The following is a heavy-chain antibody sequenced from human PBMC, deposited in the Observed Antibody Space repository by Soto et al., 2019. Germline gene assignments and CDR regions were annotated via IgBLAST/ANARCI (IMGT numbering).Heavy chain of an antibody. Sequence: PSETLSLTCSVSGDSISNSRFYWAWIRQPPGEGLEWIGSIYHTGNAYYNPSLKSRDTISVDTSKNQFSLKLTSVTAADAALYYCARDFFDSSDYTTNWFDPWGQGTLVTVSS. CDR3: ARDFFDSSDYTTNWFDP. J-gene: IGHJ5*02. CDR1: GDSISNSRFY. D-gene: IGHD3-22*01. CDR2: IYHTGNA. V-gene: IGHV4-39*01.